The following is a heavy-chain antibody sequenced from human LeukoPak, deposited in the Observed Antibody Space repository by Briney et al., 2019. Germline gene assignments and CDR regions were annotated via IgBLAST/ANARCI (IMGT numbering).Heavy chain of an antibody. D-gene: IGHD5-24*01. CDR2: MNPNSGNT. V-gene: IGHV1-8*02. CDR1: GYTFTSYD. Sequence: ASVRVSCKASGYTFTSYDINWVRQATGQGLKWMGWMNPNSGNTGSAQKFQDRVSMTRDTSINTAYMELTSLRSGDTAVYYCARATPGGLHGYSFDYWGQGTVVTVYS. J-gene: IGHJ4*02. CDR3: ARATPGGLHGYSFDY.